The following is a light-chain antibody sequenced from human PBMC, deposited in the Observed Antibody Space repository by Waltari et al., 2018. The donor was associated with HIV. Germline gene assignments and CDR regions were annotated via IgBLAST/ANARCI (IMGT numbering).Light chain of an antibody. CDR1: QSVLASSANQHY. V-gene: IGKV4-1*01. Sequence: DIVMTQSPDSLAVSLGKRATINCTSSQSVLASSANQHYWAWYQQRPGQPPTLLIYLASSRASGVPDRFIGSGSSTDLALTISSLQAEDVAVYYCQKYFLTPFTFGGGTKVEIK. CDR2: LAS. J-gene: IGKJ4*01. CDR3: QKYFLTPFT.